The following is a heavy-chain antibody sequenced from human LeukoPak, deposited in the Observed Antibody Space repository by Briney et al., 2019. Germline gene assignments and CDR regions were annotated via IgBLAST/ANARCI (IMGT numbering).Heavy chain of an antibody. CDR1: GFTFSSYS. D-gene: IGHD2-21*02. Sequence: GGSLRLSCAASGFTFSSYSMNWVRQAPGKGLKWVSSISSSSSYIYYADSVKGRFTISRDNAKNSLYLQMNSLRAEDTAVYYCARDQGDYWFDPWGQGTLVTVSS. J-gene: IGHJ5*02. CDR3: ARDQGDYWFDP. CDR2: ISSSSSYI. V-gene: IGHV3-21*01.